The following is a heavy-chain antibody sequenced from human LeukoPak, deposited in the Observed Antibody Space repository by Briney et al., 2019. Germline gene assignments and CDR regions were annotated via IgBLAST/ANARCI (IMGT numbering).Heavy chain of an antibody. CDR2: IYSGGST. Sequence: PGGSLRLSCAASGFTFSSYSMNRVRQAPGKGLEWVSVIYSGGSTYYADSVKGRFTISRDNSKNTLYLQMNSLRAEDTAVYYCARGFGIAAAGTKFDYWGQGTLVTVSS. V-gene: IGHV3-66*02. J-gene: IGHJ4*02. CDR3: ARGFGIAAAGTKFDY. D-gene: IGHD6-13*01. CDR1: GFTFSSYS.